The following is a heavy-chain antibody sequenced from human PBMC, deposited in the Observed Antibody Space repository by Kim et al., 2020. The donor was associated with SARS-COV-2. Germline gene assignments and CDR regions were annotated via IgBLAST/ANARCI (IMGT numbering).Heavy chain of an antibody. CDR3: AKDPFDSSGYYWDDYYYGMDV. D-gene: IGHD3-22*01. CDR2: ISYDGSNK. V-gene: IGHV3-30*18. J-gene: IGHJ6*02. Sequence: GGSLRLSCAASGFTFSSYGMHWVLQAPGKGLEWVAVISYDGSNKYYADSVKGRFTISRDNSKNTLYLLMNSLRAEDTAVYYCAKDPFDSSGYYWDDYYYGMDVWGQGTTVTVSS. CDR1: GFTFSSYG.